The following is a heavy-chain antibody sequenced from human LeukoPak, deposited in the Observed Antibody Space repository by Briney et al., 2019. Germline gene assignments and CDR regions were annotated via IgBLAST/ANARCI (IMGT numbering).Heavy chain of an antibody. CDR3: VRGIDTTGYFNY. CDR1: GYTFSTYP. D-gene: IGHD3-22*01. V-gene: IGHV7-4-1*02. Sequence: ASVKVSCKASGYTFSTYPINWVRQAPGQGLEWMGWINTNTGSPTYAQGLIGRFAFSLDTSVSTAFLQINSLKAEDTALYYCVRGIDTTGYFNYWGQGALVTVSS. CDR2: INTNTGSP. J-gene: IGHJ4*02.